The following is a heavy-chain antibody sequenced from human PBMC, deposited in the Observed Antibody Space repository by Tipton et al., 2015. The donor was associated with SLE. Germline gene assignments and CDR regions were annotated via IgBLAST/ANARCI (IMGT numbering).Heavy chain of an antibody. CDR1: GGSISSGYYY. V-gene: IGHV4-61*02. J-gene: IGHJ4*02. CDR2: VYASGSA. CDR3: ARVYSYGSLYYFDN. Sequence: TLSLTCTVSGGSISSGYYYWSWIRQPARKGLEWIGRVYASGSANHNPSLKSRVTISVDTSKNQFSLKLSSVTAADTAVYYCARVYSYGSLYYFDNWGQGTLVTVSS. D-gene: IGHD5-18*01.